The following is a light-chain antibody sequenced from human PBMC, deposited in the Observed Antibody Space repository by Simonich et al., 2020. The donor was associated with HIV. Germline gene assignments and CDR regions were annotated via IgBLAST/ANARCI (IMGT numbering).Light chain of an antibody. CDR1: QSVSSSY. J-gene: IGKJ3*01. V-gene: IGKV3D-20*02. CDR2: DAS. Sequence: EIVLTQSPGTLSLSPGQRATLSCRASQSVSSSYLAWYQQKPGLAPRLLIYDASSTATGIPDRFSGSGSGTDFTLTISRLEPEDFTVYYWQQRFNWPYTFGPGTKVDIK. CDR3: QQRFNWPYT.